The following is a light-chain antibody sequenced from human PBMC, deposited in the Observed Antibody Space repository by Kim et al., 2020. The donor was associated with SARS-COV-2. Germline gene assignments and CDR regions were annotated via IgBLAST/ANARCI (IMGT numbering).Light chain of an antibody. CDR1: SSDVGRYDY. Sequence: GQSITISCTGTSSDVGRYDYGSWYQQHPDKAPKVIIYGVTKRPSGVSDRFSGSKSGNTASLTISGLQAEDEADYYCFSHTNTDTGVFGGGTQLTVL. CDR3: FSHTNTDTGV. J-gene: IGLJ3*02. V-gene: IGLV2-14*03. CDR2: GVT.